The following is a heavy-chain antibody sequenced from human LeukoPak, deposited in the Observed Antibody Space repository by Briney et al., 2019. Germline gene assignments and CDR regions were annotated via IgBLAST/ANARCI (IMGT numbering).Heavy chain of an antibody. V-gene: IGHV1-69*13. Sequence: GASVKVSCKASGYTFTSYGISWVRQAPGQGLEWMGGIIPIFGTANYAQKFQGRVTITADESTSTAYMELSSLRSEDTAVYYCARGWAGIAAAGYEDYWGQGTLVTVSS. J-gene: IGHJ4*02. CDR2: IIPIFGTA. D-gene: IGHD6-13*01. CDR3: ARGWAGIAAAGYEDY. CDR1: GYTFTSYG.